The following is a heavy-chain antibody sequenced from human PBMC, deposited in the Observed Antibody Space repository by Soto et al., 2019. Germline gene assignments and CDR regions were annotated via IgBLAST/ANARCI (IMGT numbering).Heavy chain of an antibody. J-gene: IGHJ6*02. CDR1: GFTFSSYA. CDR3: AKKKTIRFLDV. D-gene: IGHD3-3*01. Sequence: SLRLSCAASGFTFSSYAMSWVRQAPGKGLEWVSTIKESGDGTYYANSVKKRITISRDKSKNTLYLQMNSLRAEDTAAYYCAKKKTIRFLDVWGQGTTVTVSS. CDR2: IKESGDGT. V-gene: IGHV3-23*01.